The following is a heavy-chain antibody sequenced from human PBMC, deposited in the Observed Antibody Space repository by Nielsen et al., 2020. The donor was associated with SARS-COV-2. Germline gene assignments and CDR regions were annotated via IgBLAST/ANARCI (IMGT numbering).Heavy chain of an antibody. V-gene: IGHV3-9*01. J-gene: IGHJ5*02. Sequence: SLKISCAASGFTFDDYAMHWVRQAPGKGLEWVSGISWNSGSIGYADSVKGRFTISRDNSKNTLYLQMNSLRAEDTAVYYCAKDLGMTTDWFDPWGQGTLVTVSS. CDR2: ISWNSGSI. CDR3: AKDLGMTTDWFDP. D-gene: IGHD4-17*01. CDR1: GFTFDDYA.